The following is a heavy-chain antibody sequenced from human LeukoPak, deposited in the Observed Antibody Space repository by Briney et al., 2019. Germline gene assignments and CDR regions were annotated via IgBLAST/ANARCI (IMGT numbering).Heavy chain of an antibody. Sequence: TGGSLRLSCAASGFTFSSYWMHWVRQAPGKGLVWVSRINSDGSSTNYADSVKGRFTISRDNAKNTLYLQMNSLRAEDTAVYHCARDTAGIGVDYWGQGTLVTVSS. CDR3: ARDTAGIGVDY. D-gene: IGHD3-16*01. CDR1: GFTFSSYW. V-gene: IGHV3-74*01. CDR2: INSDGSST. J-gene: IGHJ4*02.